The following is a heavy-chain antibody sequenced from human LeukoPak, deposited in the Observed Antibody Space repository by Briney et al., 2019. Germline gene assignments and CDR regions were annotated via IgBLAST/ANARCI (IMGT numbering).Heavy chain of an antibody. CDR1: GGTFSSYA. V-gene: IGHV1-69*13. CDR3: ARPRYCSGGSCSKDWFDP. CDR2: IIPIFGTA. D-gene: IGHD2-15*01. Sequence: SVKVSCKASGGTFSSYAISWVRQAPGQGLEWMGGIIPIFGTANYAQTFQGRVTITADESTSTAYMELSSLRSEDTAVYYCARPRYCSGGSCSKDWFDPWGQGTLVTVSS. J-gene: IGHJ5*02.